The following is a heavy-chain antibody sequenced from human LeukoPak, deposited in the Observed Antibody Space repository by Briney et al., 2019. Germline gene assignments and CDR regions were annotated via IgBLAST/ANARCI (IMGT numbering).Heavy chain of an antibody. V-gene: IGHV3-30*03. CDR1: GFTFSRHG. Sequence: GESLRLSCAPSGFTFSRHGMHWVRQAPGKGLEWVAIISNDGSRKYYAHSVEGRFTISRDNAKNSLYLQMNSLRAEDTAVYYCARVGGSYYGGCFDYWGQGTLVTVSS. J-gene: IGHJ4*02. D-gene: IGHD1-26*01. CDR3: ARVGGSYYGGCFDY. CDR2: ISNDGSRK.